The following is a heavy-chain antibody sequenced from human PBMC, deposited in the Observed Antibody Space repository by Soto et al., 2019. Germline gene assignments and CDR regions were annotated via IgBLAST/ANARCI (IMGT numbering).Heavy chain of an antibody. CDR2: IIPIFAST. Sequence: QVQLVQSGAEIKKPGSSVKVSCKASGGTFTSYAFSWVRQAPGQGLEWMGGIIPIFASTNYPQKFQGRVTITADESTSTVYMDLTSLRSEDTAVYYCAKDRGTQMHLFVWDSWGQGTLVTVSS. J-gene: IGHJ5*02. V-gene: IGHV1-69*01. CDR3: AKDRGTQMHLFVWDS. CDR1: GGTFTSYA. D-gene: IGHD3-16*01.